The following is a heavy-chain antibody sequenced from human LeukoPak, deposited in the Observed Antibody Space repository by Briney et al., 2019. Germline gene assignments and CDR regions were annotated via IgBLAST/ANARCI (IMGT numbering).Heavy chain of an antibody. V-gene: IGHV4-39*01. J-gene: IGHJ4*02. CDR3: ARQLYDYGDLYFDY. CDR1: CGFITSSSYY. D-gene: IGHD4-17*01. CDR2: IYYSGST. Sequence: PSETLSLTCTVYCGFITSSSYYWGWIRQPPGKGLEWIGSIYYSGSTYYNPSLKSRVTISVDTSKNQFSLKLSSVTAAYTAVNYCARQLYDYGDLYFDYWGQGTLVTVSS.